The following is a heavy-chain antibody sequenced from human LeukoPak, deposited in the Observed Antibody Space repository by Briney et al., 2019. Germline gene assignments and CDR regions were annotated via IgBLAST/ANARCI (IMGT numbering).Heavy chain of an antibody. D-gene: IGHD3-3*01. J-gene: IGHJ4*02. V-gene: IGHV4-59*01. CDR2: IYDSGST. Sequence: SETLSLTCTVSGGSISSYYWSWIRQPPGKGLEWIGHIYDSGSTNYNPSLKSRVTISVDTSKNQFSLKLSSVTAADTAVYYCAREFSWSGFFDYWGQGTLVTVSS. CDR1: GGSISSYY. CDR3: AREFSWSGFFDY.